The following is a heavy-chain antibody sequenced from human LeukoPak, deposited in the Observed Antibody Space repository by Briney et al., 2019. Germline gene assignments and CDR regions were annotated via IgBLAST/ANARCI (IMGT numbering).Heavy chain of an antibody. CDR3: ARGSQSQLWLLVSWY. CDR2: IIPILGIA. Sequence: GASVKVSCKASGGTFSSYAISWVRQAPGQGLEWMGRIIPILGIANYAQKFQGRVTITADKSTSTAYMELSSLRSEDTAVYYCARGSQSQLWLLVSWYWGQGTLVTVSS. D-gene: IGHD5-18*01. CDR1: GGTFSSYA. J-gene: IGHJ4*02. V-gene: IGHV1-69*04.